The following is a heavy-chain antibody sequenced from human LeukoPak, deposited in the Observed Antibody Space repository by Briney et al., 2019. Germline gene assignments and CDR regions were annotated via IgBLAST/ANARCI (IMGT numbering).Heavy chain of an antibody. D-gene: IGHD1-26*01. V-gene: IGHV3-30*18. CDR1: GFTFSSYG. Sequence: GGSLRLSCAASGFTFSSYGMQWVRQARGKGVEWVAFISYDGSINYYADSVKGRFNISSDNSKNTLYLQMNSLRAEDTAVYYCAKGAGARYGHFDYWGQGTLVTVSS. J-gene: IGHJ4*02. CDR2: ISYDGSIN. CDR3: AKGAGARYGHFDY.